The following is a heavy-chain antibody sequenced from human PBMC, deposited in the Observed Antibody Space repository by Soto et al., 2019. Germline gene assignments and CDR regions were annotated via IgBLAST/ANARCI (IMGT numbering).Heavy chain of an antibody. CDR2: ISSSISYT. J-gene: IGHJ4*02. Sequence: PGGSLRLSCVASGFTFSDYYMSWIRQAPGKGLEWVSYISSSISYTNYADSVEGRFTISRDNAKNSLYLQMNSLRAEDTAVYYCARDHHRYSGYDYVDYWGQGTLVTVSS. CDR1: GFTFSDYY. V-gene: IGHV3-11*05. CDR3: ARDHHRYSGYDYVDY. D-gene: IGHD5-12*01.